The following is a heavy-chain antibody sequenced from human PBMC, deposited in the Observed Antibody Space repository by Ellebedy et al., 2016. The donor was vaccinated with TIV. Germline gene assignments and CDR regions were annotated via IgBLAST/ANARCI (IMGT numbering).Heavy chain of an antibody. CDR3: ARELGGSGGSDFDY. V-gene: IGHV3-33*08. Sequence: PGGSLRLSCAASGFTVSNNYISWVRQAPGKGLEWVAVIWYDGTAKFYAESVKGRFTISRDNSQNTLYLEMNSLRADDTALYYCARELGGSGGSDFDYWGQGTLVTVSS. J-gene: IGHJ4*02. D-gene: IGHD2-15*01. CDR1: GFTVSNNY. CDR2: IWYDGTAK.